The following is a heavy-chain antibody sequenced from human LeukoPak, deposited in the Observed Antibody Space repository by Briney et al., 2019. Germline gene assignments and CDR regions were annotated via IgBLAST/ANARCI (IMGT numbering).Heavy chain of an antibody. J-gene: IGHJ5*02. CDR3: ARGMFTGSYNT. D-gene: IGHD1-26*01. Sequence: KPGGSLRLSCAASGFILSDYYMNWIRQAPGKGLEWVSYISSSGATIYYADSVKGRFTMSRDNAKNSLYLQMNSLRAEDTAIYYCARGMFTGSYNTWGQGTLVTVSS. V-gene: IGHV3-11*04. CDR1: GFILSDYY. CDR2: ISSSGATI.